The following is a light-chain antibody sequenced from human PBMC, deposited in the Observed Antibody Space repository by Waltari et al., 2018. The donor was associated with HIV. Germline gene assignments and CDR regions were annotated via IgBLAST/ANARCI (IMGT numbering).Light chain of an antibody. V-gene: IGLV1-40*01. CDR2: RVP. J-gene: IGLJ3*02. CDR1: TSNIGAGYE. Sequence: QSVLTQPPSVSGAPGQRVSLSCAGQTSNIGAGYEVHWYLQLPGSAPKLLIPRVPERPSGSPDRSSGSRSGASASLAITGLQVEDEGDYYCQSYDGTLSVWVFGGGTKLTVL. CDR3: QSYDGTLSVWV.